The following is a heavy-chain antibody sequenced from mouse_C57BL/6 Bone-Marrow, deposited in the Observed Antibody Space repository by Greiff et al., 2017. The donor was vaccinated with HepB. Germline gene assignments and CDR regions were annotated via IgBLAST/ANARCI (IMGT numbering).Heavy chain of an antibody. CDR1: GYTFTSYW. J-gene: IGHJ2*01. CDR2: IDPSDSYT. Sequence: VQLQQPGAELVMPGASVKLSCKASGYTFTSYWMHWVKQRPGQGLEWIGEIDPSDSYTNYNQKFKGKSTWTVDKSYSTAYMQLSSLTSEDSAVYYCAKKGIYYFDYWGQGTTLTVSS. CDR3: AKKGIYYFDY. V-gene: IGHV1-69*01.